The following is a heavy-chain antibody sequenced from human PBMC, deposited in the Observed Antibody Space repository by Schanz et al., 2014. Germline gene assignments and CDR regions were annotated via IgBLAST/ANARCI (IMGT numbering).Heavy chain of an antibody. V-gene: IGHV4-59*08. D-gene: IGHD4-17*01. J-gene: IGHJ4*02. CDR3: ARHRVYGAFDL. CDR2: IYDRGST. CDR1: SDSISHYY. Sequence: QVQLQESGPGLVKPSETLSLTCTVPSDSISHYYLSWIRQPPGKELEWVAFIYDRGSTSYNPSLNGVSTLSFDAAKTPFPLNLPSGTAADTAVYYCARHRVYGAFDLWGQGTLVTVSS.